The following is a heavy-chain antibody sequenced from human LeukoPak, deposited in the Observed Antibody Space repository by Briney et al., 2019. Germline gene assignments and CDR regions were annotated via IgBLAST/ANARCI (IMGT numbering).Heavy chain of an antibody. CDR3: ARDSSGWDFDY. D-gene: IGHD6-19*01. J-gene: IGHJ4*02. Sequence: GGSLRLSCAASGFIFDDYAMHWVRQAPGKGLEWVSGISWNGGTIGYADSVKGRFTISRDNAKNSLYLQMNSLRAEDTAVYYCARDSSGWDFDYWGQGTLVTVSS. CDR2: ISWNGGTI. CDR1: GFIFDDYA. V-gene: IGHV3-9*01.